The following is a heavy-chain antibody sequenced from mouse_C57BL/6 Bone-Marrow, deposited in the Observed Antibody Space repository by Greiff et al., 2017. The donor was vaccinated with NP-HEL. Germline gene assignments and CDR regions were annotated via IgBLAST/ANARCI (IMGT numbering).Heavy chain of an antibody. V-gene: IGHV1-81*01. J-gene: IGHJ3*01. D-gene: IGHD2-3*01. CDR2: IYPRSGNT. CDR1: GYTFTSYG. CDR3: ARGWLLRFAY. Sequence: VQRVESGAELARPGASVKLSCKASGYTFTSYGISWVKQRTGQGLEWIGEIYPRSGNTYYNEKFKGKATLTADKSSSTAYMELRSLTSEDSAVYFCARGWLLRFAYWGQGTLVTVSA.